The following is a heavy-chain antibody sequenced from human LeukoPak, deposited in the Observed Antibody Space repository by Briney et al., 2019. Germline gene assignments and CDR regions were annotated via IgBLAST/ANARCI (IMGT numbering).Heavy chain of an antibody. CDR2: IRSKANSYAT. CDR3: AKGTLGSCSGTRCYPLDH. V-gene: IGHV3-73*01. J-gene: IGHJ4*02. Sequence: GGSLRLSCAASGFTFSGSAMHWVRQASGKGLEWVGRIRSKANSYATAYAASVKGRFTISRDNSKNTLYLLMNSLRAEDTAIYYCAKGTLGSCSGTRCYPLDHWGQGTLVTVSS. D-gene: IGHD2-15*01. CDR1: GFTFSGSA.